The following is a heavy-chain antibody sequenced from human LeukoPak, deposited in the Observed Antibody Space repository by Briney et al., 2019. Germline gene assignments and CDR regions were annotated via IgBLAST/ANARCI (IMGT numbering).Heavy chain of an antibody. D-gene: IGHD6-19*01. CDR1: GDTFTGYY. CDR3: ARDFPYSSGWYYFDY. Sequence: ASVKVSCKASGDTFTGYYMHWVRQAPGQGLEWMGWINPNSGGTNYAQKFQGRVTMTRDTSISTAYMELSRLRSDDTAVYYCARDFPYSSGWYYFDYWGQGTLVTVSS. J-gene: IGHJ4*02. CDR2: INPNSGGT. V-gene: IGHV1-2*02.